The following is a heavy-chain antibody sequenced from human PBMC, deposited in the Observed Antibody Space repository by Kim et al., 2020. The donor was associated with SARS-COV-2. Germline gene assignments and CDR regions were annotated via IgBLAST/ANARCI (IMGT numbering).Heavy chain of an antibody. CDR3: AKDGNFYDSSESPRLNTPFEI. D-gene: IGHD3-22*01. Sequence: GGSLRLSCAASGFIFRNFAMSWVRQAPGKGLEWVSGLSGRGDNKYYGESVRGRFTISRDNSRDTVYLQMNSLRAEDTAVYYCAKDGNFYDSSESPRLNTPFEIWGQGTLVTVSP. V-gene: IGHV3-23*01. J-gene: IGHJ3*02. CDR2: LSGRGDNK. CDR1: GFIFRNFA.